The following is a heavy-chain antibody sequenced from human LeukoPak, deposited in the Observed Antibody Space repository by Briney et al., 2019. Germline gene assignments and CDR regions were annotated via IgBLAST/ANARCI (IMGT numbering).Heavy chain of an antibody. CDR1: GGSISSSSYY. CDR3: AGTQDYGDE. CDR2: IYYSGST. V-gene: IGHV4-39*01. J-gene: IGHJ4*02. Sequence: PSETLSLTCTVSGGSISSSSYYWGWIRQPPGKGLEWIGSIYYSGSTYYNPSLKSRVTISVDTSKNQFSLKLSSVTAADTAVYYCAGTQDYGDEWGQGTLLSVSS.